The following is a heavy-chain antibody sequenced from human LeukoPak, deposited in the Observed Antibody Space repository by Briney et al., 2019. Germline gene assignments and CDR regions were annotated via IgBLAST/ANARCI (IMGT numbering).Heavy chain of an antibody. CDR3: ARDCGGVAATAWFDP. CDR1: GYTFTSYA. Sequence: GASVKVSCKASGYTFTSYAMNWVRQAPGQGLEWVGWINTNTGNPTYAQGFTGRFVFSLDTSVSTAYLQISSLKAEDTAVYYCARDCGGVAATAWFDPWGQGTLVTVSS. CDR2: INTNTGNP. V-gene: IGHV7-4-1*02. D-gene: IGHD2-15*01. J-gene: IGHJ5*02.